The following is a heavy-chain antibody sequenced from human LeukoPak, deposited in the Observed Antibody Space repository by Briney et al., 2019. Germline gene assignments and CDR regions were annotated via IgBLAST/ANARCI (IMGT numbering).Heavy chain of an antibody. CDR1: GGSINSYY. CDR2: IYYSGSP. CDR3: ARLGPAAGTSFDY. V-gene: IGHV4-59*01. Sequence: SETLSLTCTVSGGSINSYYWNWIRQPPGKGLELIGYIYYSGSPTYNPSLKSRVTISVDTSKNQFSLQLSSVTAADTAVYYCARLGPAAGTSFDYWGQGTLVTVSS. D-gene: IGHD6-13*01. J-gene: IGHJ4*02.